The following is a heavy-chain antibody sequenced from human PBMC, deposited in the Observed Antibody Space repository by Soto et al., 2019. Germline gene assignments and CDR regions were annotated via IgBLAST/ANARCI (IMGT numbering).Heavy chain of an antibody. CDR2: ISYDGSNK. V-gene: IGHV3-30-3*01. CDR1: GFTFSSYA. CDR3: ARDPGSSGYYPDDY. Sequence: PGGSLRLSCAASGFTFSSYAMHWVRQAPGKGLEWVAVISYDGSNKYYADSVKGRFTISRDNSKNTLYLQMNSLRAEDTAVYYCARDPGSSGYYPDDYWGQGTLVTVSS. J-gene: IGHJ4*02. D-gene: IGHD3-22*01.